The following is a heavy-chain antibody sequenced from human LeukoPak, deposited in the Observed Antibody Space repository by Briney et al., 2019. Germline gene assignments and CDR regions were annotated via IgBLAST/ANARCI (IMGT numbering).Heavy chain of an antibody. CDR2: IRGSDEST. CDR1: GFSFSNYA. CDR3: AKETGAGSGWYDY. V-gene: IGHV3-23*01. Sequence: GGSLRLSCAASGFSFSNYAMSWVRRAPGKGLEWVSSIRGSDESTYYADSVKGRFAISRDNSKNTVSLQMNSLRAEDTAIYYCAKETGAGSGWYDYWGQGTLVTVSS. D-gene: IGHD6-19*01. J-gene: IGHJ4*02.